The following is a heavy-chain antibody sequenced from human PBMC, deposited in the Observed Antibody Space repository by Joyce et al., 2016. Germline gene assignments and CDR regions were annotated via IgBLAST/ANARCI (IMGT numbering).Heavy chain of an antibody. V-gene: IGHV3-49*04. CDR1: GFPFGAYG. Sequence: EVQLVESGGGLVQPGRSLRLSCTASGFPFGAYGMRWVRQAPGKGLEWVGFIRSKAYGGTTEYAASVKGRFTISRDDSKSIACLQMNSLKTEDTAVYYCTRACGGSCFDYWGQGTLVTVSS. CDR2: IRSKAYGGTT. J-gene: IGHJ4*02. D-gene: IGHD2-15*01. CDR3: TRACGGSCFDY.